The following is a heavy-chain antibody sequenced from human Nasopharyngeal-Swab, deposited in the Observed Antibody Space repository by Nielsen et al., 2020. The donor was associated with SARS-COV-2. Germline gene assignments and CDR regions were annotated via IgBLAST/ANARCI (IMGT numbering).Heavy chain of an antibody. CDR2: INHSGST. CDR3: ARGQRKPQYYYLDV. V-gene: IGHV4-34*01. J-gene: IGHJ6*03. Sequence: WIRQPPGKGLEWIGEINHSGSTDYNPSLKSRATISIDTSKNQFSLRLSSVTAAGTAVFYCARGQRKPQYYYLDVWGRGTTVTVSS.